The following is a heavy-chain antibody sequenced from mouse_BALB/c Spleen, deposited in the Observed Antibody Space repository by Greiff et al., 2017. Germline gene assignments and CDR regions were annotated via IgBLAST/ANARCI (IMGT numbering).Heavy chain of an antibody. Sequence: VQLQQSGAELMKPGASVKISCKATGYTFSSYWIEWVKQRPGHGLEWIGEILPGSGSTNYNEKFKGKATFTADTSSNTAYMQLSSLTSEDSAVYYCASSIYDGYYGWFAYWGQGTLVTVSA. CDR3: ASSIYDGYYGWFAY. V-gene: IGHV1-9*01. J-gene: IGHJ3*01. CDR1: GYTFSSYW. CDR2: ILPGSGST. D-gene: IGHD2-3*01.